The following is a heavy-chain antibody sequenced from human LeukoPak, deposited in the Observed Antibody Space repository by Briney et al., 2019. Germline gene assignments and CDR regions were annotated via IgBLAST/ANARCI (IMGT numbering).Heavy chain of an antibody. J-gene: IGHJ4*02. Sequence: SETLSLTCTVSGGSISSSSYYWGWIRQPPGKGLEWIGSIYYSGSTYYNPSLKSRVTISVDTSKNQFSLKLSSVTAADTAVYYCVRDSGSYVDYWGQGTLVAVSS. CDR2: IYYSGST. CDR3: VRDSGSYVDY. V-gene: IGHV4-39*01. CDR1: GGSISSSSYY. D-gene: IGHD3-10*01.